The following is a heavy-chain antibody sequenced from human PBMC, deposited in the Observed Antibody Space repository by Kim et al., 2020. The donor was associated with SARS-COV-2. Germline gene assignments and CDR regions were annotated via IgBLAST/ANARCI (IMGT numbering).Heavy chain of an antibody. Sequence: SETLSLTCTVSGGSISSSSYYWGWIRQPPGKGLEWIGSIYYSGSTYYNPSLKSRVTISVDTSKNQFSLKLSSVTAADTAVYYCARVVVVIQYVGQVQRHFDYWGQGTLVTVSS. CDR3: ARVVVVIQYVGQVQRHFDY. CDR2: IYYSGST. J-gene: IGHJ4*02. CDR1: GGSISSSSYY. V-gene: IGHV4-39*07. D-gene: IGHD3-22*01.